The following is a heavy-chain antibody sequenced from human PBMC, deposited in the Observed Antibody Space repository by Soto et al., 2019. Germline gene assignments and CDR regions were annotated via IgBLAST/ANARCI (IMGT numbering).Heavy chain of an antibody. CDR1: GFTFSSYC. J-gene: IGHJ1*01. CDR2: INNDGSST. Sequence: GGSLRLSCAASGFTFSSYCMHWVRQAPGKGLVWVSVINNDGSSTSYADSVKGRFTISRDNAKNTLYLQMNSLRAEDTAVYYCARAGPPGLLQIAEYFQHWGQGTLVTVSS. CDR3: ARAGPPGLLQIAEYFQH. D-gene: IGHD1-26*01. V-gene: IGHV3-74*01.